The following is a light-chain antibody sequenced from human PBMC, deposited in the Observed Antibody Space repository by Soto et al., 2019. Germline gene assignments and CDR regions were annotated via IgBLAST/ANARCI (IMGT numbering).Light chain of an antibody. Sequence: VLTQSPATLSLSPGDRATISCRASENVRTFVDWYQQKPGQAPRLLIYGASNRATGIPSRFSGSGSGTAFSLTISDLEPDEFVVYYCQQHSHWPPWTFGQGTRVEI. CDR1: ENVRTF. CDR2: GAS. J-gene: IGKJ1*01. CDR3: QQHSHWPPWT. V-gene: IGKV3-11*01.